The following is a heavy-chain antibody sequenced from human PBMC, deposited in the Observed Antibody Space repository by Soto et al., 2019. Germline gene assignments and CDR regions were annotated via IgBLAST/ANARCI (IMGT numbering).Heavy chain of an antibody. CDR1: GYTFTSYA. CDR2: INAGNGNT. D-gene: IGHD1-1*01. J-gene: IGHJ5*02. V-gene: IGHV1-3*01. CDR3: ARDTLTYNWNDFYNWFDP. Sequence: ASVKVSCKASGYTFTSYAMHWVRQAPGQRLEWMGWINAGNGNTKYSQKFQGRVTITRDTSASTAYMELSSRRSEDTAVYYCARDTLTYNWNDFYNWFDPWGQGTLVTVSS.